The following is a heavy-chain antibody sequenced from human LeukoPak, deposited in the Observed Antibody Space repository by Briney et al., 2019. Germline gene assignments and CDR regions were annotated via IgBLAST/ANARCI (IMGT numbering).Heavy chain of an antibody. V-gene: IGHV3-74*01. D-gene: IGHD6-19*01. CDR3: ARDDSNGIDY. CDR1: EFTFSYYW. CDR2: ISSDGSNT. J-gene: IGHJ4*02. Sequence: GGSLRLSCVASEFTFSYYWMYWVRQAPGQGLVSVSCISSDGSNTTDAESVKGRFTITRDNDKNTVYLQMNSLRAEDTAIYYCARDDSNGIDYWGQGTPVTVSS.